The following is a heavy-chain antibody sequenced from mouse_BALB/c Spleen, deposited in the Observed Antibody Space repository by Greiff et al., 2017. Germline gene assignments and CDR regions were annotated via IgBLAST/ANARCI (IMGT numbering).Heavy chain of an antibody. CDR2: IYPGGGYT. CDR3: ARGGDYYGSFDV. CDR1: GYTFTNYW. J-gene: IGHJ1*01. Sequence: VQLQQSGAELVRPGTSVKISCKASGYTFTNYWLGWVKQRPGHGLEWIGDIYPGGGYTNYNEKFKGKATLTADTSSSTAYMQLSSLTSEDSAVYFCARGGDYYGSFDVWGAGTTVTVSA. D-gene: IGHD1-1*01. V-gene: IGHV1-63*02.